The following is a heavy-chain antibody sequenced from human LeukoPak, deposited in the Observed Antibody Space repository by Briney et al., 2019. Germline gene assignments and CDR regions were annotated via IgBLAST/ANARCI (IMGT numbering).Heavy chain of an antibody. Sequence: GGSLRLSCAASGFTFSSYSMNWVRQAPGKGLEWVSSISSSSSYIYYADSVKGRFTISRDNAKNSLYLQMNSLRAEDTAVYYCARDTQYSGYDFAFDIWGQGTMVTVSS. V-gene: IGHV3-21*01. CDR2: ISSSSSYI. J-gene: IGHJ3*02. CDR3: ARDTQYSGYDFAFDI. CDR1: GFTFSSYS. D-gene: IGHD5-12*01.